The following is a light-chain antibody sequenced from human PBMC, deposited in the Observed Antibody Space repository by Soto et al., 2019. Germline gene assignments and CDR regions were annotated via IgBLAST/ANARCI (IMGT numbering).Light chain of an antibody. CDR2: EVS. J-gene: IGLJ1*01. Sequence: QSALTQPPSVSGSPGQSVTISCTGTSSDVGSYNHVSWYQQPPGTAPKLMIYEVSNRPSGVPDRFSGSKSGNTASLTISGLQAEDEADYYCSSYTRSSTYVFGTGTKLTVL. CDR3: SSYTRSSTYV. CDR1: SSDVGSYNH. V-gene: IGLV2-18*02.